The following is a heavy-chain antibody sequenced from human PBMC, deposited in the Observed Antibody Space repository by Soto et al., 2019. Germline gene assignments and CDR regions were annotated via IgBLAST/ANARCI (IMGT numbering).Heavy chain of an antibody. V-gene: IGHV1-69*02. CDR1: GGTFSSYT. CDR2: IIPILGIA. Sequence: SVKVSCKASGGTFSSYTISWVRQAPGQGLEWMGRIIPILGIANYAQKFQGRVTITADKSTSTAYMELSSLRSEDTAVYYCARAAICSGGSCYAFDIWGQGTMVSVSS. D-gene: IGHD2-15*01. CDR3: ARAAICSGGSCYAFDI. J-gene: IGHJ3*02.